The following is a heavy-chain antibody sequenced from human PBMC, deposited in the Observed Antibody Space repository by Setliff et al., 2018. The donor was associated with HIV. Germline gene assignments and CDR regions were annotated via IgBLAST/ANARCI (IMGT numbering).Heavy chain of an antibody. D-gene: IGHD1-26*01. V-gene: IGHV4-4*02. Sequence: SETLSLTCAVYGASINTPHCWSWVRQSLEKGLEWIGEVCQRGGINYNPFLWSRASISMDKPRNYFSLEMASMTAADTAVYFCVRNHEWALGTWGQGLLVTVSS. CDR1: GASINTPHC. CDR3: VRNHEWALGT. J-gene: IGHJ5*02. CDR2: VCQRGGI.